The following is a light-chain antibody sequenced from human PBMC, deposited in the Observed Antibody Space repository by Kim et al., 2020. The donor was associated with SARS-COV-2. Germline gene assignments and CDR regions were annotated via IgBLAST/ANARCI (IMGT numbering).Light chain of an antibody. V-gene: IGLV3-25*03. Sequence: YELTQPLSVSVSPGQTARITCSGDALPKQYCYWYQQKPGQAPVLVIYKDTERPAGIPERFSGSSSGTTVTLTFSGVQAEDEADYFCQSGDISDIVFGGVTQLTVL. CDR3: QSGDISDIV. J-gene: IGLJ2*01. CDR1: ALPKQY. CDR2: KDT.